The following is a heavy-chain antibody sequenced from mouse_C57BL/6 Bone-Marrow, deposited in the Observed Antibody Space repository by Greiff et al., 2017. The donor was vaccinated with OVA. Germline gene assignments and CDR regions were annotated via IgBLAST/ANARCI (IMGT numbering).Heavy chain of an antibody. J-gene: IGHJ3*01. V-gene: IGHV5-4*03. CDR2: ISDGGSYT. CDR3: ARHRGWFAY. CDR1: GFTFSSYA. Sequence: EVKLVESGGGLVKPGGSLKLSCAASGFTFSSYAMSWVRQTPEKRLEWVATISDGGSYTYYPDNVKGRFTISRDNAKNNLYLQMSHLKSEDTAMYYCARHRGWFAYWGQGTLVTVSA.